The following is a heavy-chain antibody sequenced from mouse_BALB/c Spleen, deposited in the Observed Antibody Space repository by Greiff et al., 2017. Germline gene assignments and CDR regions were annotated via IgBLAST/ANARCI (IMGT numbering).Heavy chain of an antibody. CDR3: ARDYYGRTYYAMDY. Sequence: VQLVESGPGLVAPSQSLSITCTVSGFSLTSYGVHWVRQPPGKGLEWLGVIWAGGSTNYNSALMSRLSISKDNSKSQVFLKMNSLQTDDTAMYYCARDYYGRTYYAMDYWGQGTSVTVSS. V-gene: IGHV2-9*02. D-gene: IGHD1-1*01. CDR1: GFSLTSYG. CDR2: IWAGGST. J-gene: IGHJ4*01.